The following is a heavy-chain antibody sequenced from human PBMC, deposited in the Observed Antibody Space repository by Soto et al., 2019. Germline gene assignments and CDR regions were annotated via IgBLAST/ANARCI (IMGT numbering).Heavy chain of an antibody. D-gene: IGHD4-17*01. V-gene: IGHV3-30*03. Sequence: QVQLVESGGGAVQPGGSRRLSCAASEFTFSNYAMHWVRQAPGKGLQWLAVISYDGNNKYYADSVEGRFTISRDNSKNTVYLQMNSLRLEDTAVYYCARGPSYSDSYFGHWGQGTLVTVSS. CDR2: ISYDGNNK. J-gene: IGHJ4*02. CDR3: ARGPSYSDSYFGH. CDR1: EFTFSNYA.